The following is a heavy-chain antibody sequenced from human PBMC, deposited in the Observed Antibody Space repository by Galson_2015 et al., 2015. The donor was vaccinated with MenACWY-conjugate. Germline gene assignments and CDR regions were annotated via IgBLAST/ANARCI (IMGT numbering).Heavy chain of an antibody. Sequence: QSGAEVKKPGESLRISCKGSGYRFTSYWISWVRQMPGKGLEWMGRSDDSDSNSKYSPSFQGHVTISADKSISTAYLQWSSLKASYTAMYYCAIQKWGYYDSGGSIDYCGQGTLVTVSS. CDR1: GYRFTSYW. V-gene: IGHV5-10-1*01. CDR2: SDDSDSNS. J-gene: IGHJ4*02. CDR3: AIQKWGYYDSGGSIDY. D-gene: IGHD3-22*01.